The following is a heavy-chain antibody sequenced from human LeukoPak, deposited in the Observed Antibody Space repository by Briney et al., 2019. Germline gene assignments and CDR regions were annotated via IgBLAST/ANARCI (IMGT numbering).Heavy chain of an antibody. V-gene: IGHV4-34*01. J-gene: IGHJ3*02. CDR2: INHSGST. Sequence: SETLSLTCAVYGGSFSGYYWSWIRQPPGKGLEWIGEINHSGSTNYNPSLKSRVTISVDTSKNQFSLKLSSVTAADTAVYYCARSGEWNYDFWSAQLGDAFDIWGQGTMVTVPS. CDR3: ARSGEWNYDFWSAQLGDAFDI. CDR1: GGSFSGYY. D-gene: IGHD3-3*01.